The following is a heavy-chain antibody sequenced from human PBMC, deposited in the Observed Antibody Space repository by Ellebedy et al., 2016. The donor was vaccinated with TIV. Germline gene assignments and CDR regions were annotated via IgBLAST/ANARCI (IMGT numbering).Heavy chain of an antibody. CDR3: ARDLTGYSMDY. CDR2: INAGSKVK. Sequence: GESLKISXAASGFTFSGHAMNWVRQAPGKGLEWVSYINAGSKVKYYADSVKGRFTISRDDGKNSLYLQMSSLRADDTAVYYCARDLTGYSMDYWGQGTLVTVSS. CDR1: GFTFSGHA. V-gene: IGHV3-48*04. J-gene: IGHJ4*02. D-gene: IGHD3-9*01.